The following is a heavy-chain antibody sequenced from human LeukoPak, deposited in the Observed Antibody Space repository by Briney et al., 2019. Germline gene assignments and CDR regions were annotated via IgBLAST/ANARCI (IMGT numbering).Heavy chain of an antibody. CDR1: GGSISSYY. Sequence: SETLSLTCTVSGGSISSYYWGWIRQPPGKGLEWIGYIYYSGSTNYNPSLKSRVTISVDTSKNQFSLKVSSVPAADTAVYYCARESSNSLDYWGQGTLVTVSS. CDR2: IYYSGST. V-gene: IGHV4-59*08. CDR3: ARESSNSLDY. J-gene: IGHJ4*02. D-gene: IGHD4-11*01.